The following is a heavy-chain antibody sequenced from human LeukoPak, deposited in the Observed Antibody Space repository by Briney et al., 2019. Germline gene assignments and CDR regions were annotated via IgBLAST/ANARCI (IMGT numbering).Heavy chain of an antibody. CDR3: VRRGGLRRHTDH. CDR1: GYSFTSYW. Sequence: PGESLKISCKGSGYSFTSYWISWVRQMPGKGLEWLGTIDPSDSYTNYSPSFQGHVTISVDQSISTAYLQWSSLRASDTAMYYCVRRGGLRRHTDHWGQGTLVTVSS. D-gene: IGHD3-16*01. CDR2: IDPSDSYT. J-gene: IGHJ4*02. V-gene: IGHV5-10-1*01.